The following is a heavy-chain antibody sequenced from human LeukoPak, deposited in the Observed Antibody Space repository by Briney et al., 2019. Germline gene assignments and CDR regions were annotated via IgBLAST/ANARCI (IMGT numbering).Heavy chain of an antibody. CDR3: AKENIPYCGGDCYYFDY. CDR2: ISGSGGST. V-gene: IGHV3-23*01. J-gene: IGHJ4*02. Sequence: GGSLRLSCAASGFTFSSYGMSWVRQAPGKGLEWVSAISGSGGSTYYADSVKGRFTISRDNSKNTLYLQMNSLRAEDTAVYYCAKENIPYCGGDCYYFDYWGQGTLVTVSS. D-gene: IGHD2-21*02. CDR1: GFTFSSYG.